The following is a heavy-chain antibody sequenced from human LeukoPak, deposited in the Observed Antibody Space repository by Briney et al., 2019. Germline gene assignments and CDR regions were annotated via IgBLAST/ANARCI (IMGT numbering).Heavy chain of an antibody. CDR2: ISYDGSNK. J-gene: IGHJ4*02. CDR1: GFTFSSYA. CDR3: ARDAGKYSSSSPRMDY. V-gene: IGHV3-30-3*01. Sequence: PGGSLRLSCAASGFTFSSYAMHWVRQAPGKGLEWVAVISYDGSNKYYADSVKGRFTISRDNSKNTLYLQMNSLRAEDTAVYYCARDAGKYSSSSPRMDYWGQGTLVTVSS. D-gene: IGHD6-6*01.